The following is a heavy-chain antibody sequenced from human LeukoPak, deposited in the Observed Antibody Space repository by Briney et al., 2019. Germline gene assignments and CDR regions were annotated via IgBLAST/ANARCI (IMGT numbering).Heavy chain of an antibody. J-gene: IGHJ4*02. CDR2: ISGSGGST. CDR3: ANGGIPAAYGY. V-gene: IGHV3-23*01. CDR1: GFTFSSYG. D-gene: IGHD2-2*01. Sequence: GGSLRLSCAASGFTFSSYGMSWVRQAPGKGLEWVSAISGSGGSTYYADSVKGRFTISRDNSKNTLYLQMNSLRAEDTAVYYCANGGIPAAYGYWGQGTLVTVSS.